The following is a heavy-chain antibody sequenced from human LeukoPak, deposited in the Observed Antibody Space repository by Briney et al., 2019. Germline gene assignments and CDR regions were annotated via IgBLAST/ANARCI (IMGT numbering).Heavy chain of an antibody. J-gene: IGHJ3*02. CDR3: ARDGDIVVVPAAIGAFDI. CDR1: GYTFTSYL. Sequence: ASVKVSCKASGYTFTSYLIHWVRQAPGQRLEWMGWINVGNDNTKYSQKFQGRVTITRDTSASTAYMELSSLRSEDTAVYYCARDGDIVVVPAAIGAFDIWGQGTMVTVSS. D-gene: IGHD2-2*01. V-gene: IGHV1-3*01. CDR2: INVGNDNT.